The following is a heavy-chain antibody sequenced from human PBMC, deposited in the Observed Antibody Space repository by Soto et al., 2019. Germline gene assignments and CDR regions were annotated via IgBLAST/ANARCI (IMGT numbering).Heavy chain of an antibody. CDR2: INHSGST. V-gene: IGHV4-34*01. J-gene: IGHJ6*02. CDR3: ARARAYNWNYVYYYGMDV. D-gene: IGHD1-7*01. Sequence: PSETLSLTCAVYGGSFSGYYWSWIRQPPGKGLEWIGEINHSGSTNYNPSLKGRVTISVDTSKNQFSLKLSSVTAADTAVYYCARARAYNWNYVYYYGMDVWGQGTTVTVSS. CDR1: GGSFSGYY.